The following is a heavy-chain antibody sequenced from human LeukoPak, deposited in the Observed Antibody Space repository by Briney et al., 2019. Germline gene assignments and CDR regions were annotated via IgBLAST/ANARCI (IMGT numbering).Heavy chain of an antibody. CDR3: ARDRVGYPKYYFDY. J-gene: IGHJ4*02. D-gene: IGHD5-12*01. CDR2: VSSSSSAI. Sequence: ETLSLTCAVSGGSISSSNWWSWVRQAPGKGLEWVSYVSSSSSAIYYADSVKGRFTISRDNAKNSLYLQMNSLTDDDTAVYYCARDRVGYPKYYFDYWGQGTLVTVSS. CDR1: GGSISSSN. V-gene: IGHV3-48*02.